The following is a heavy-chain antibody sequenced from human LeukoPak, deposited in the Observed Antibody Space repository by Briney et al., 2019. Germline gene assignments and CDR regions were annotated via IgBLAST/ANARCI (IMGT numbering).Heavy chain of an antibody. CDR2: IYYSGST. J-gene: IGHJ4*02. CDR1: GGSFSSYY. V-gene: IGHV4-39*07. D-gene: IGHD3-16*01. Sequence: SETLSLTCAVYGGSFSSYYWGWIRQPPGKGLEWIGSIYYSGSTYYNPSLKGRVTISVDTSKNQFSLKLSSVTAADTAVYYCARGTLGEYFDYWGQGTLVTVSS. CDR3: ARGTLGEYFDY.